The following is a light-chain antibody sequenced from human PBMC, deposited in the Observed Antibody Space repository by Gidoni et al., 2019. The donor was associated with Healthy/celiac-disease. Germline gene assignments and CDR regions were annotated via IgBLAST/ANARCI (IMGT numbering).Light chain of an antibody. V-gene: IGKV1-39*01. Sequence: DSQMTQSPSSLSASVGDRVTITCRASQSISSYLNWYQQKPGKAPKLLICAASSLQSGAPSRFSGSGSGTDFPLTISMLQPEDFATYYCQQSYSTLFTFGHGTKVDIK. CDR3: QQSYSTLFT. CDR2: AAS. CDR1: QSISSY. J-gene: IGKJ3*01.